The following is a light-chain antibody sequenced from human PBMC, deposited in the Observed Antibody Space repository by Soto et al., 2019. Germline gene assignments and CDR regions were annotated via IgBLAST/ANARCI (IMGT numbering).Light chain of an antibody. CDR1: SSDVGGYDY. Sequence: QSALTQPPSASGSPGQSVTISCTGTSSDVGGYDYVSWYQQHPGKAPKLMIYEVTIRPSGVSDRFSGSKSGNTASLTVSGLQADDEADYYCSSYTGGTPSYVLGNGTKVTVL. V-gene: IGLV2-8*01. CDR3: SSYTGGTPSYV. J-gene: IGLJ1*01. CDR2: EVT.